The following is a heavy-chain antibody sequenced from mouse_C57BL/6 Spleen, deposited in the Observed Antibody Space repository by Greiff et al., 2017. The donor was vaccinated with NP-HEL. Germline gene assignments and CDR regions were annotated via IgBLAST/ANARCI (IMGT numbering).Heavy chain of an antibody. D-gene: IGHD1-1*01. CDR1: GYTFTSYW. Sequence: QVHVKQPGAELVRPGSSVKLSCKASGYTFTSYWMHWVKQRPIQGLEWIGNIDPSDSETHYNQKFKDKATLTVDKSSSTAYMQLSSLTSEDSAVYYCARGHYGSSYEYFDVWGTGTTVTVSS. J-gene: IGHJ1*03. V-gene: IGHV1-52*01. CDR3: ARGHYGSSYEYFDV. CDR2: IDPSDSET.